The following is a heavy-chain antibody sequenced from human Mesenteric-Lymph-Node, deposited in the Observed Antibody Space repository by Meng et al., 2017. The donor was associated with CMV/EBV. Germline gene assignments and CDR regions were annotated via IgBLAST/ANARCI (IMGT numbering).Heavy chain of an antibody. D-gene: IGHD6-6*01. Sequence: FTSQYIHWVRQAPGQGLEWVGIVNPSVGSTSYAQKFQGRVTMTRDTSTSIVYMEMSSLRSEDTAIYYCARAAYSSSSRVFPYYFDYWGQGALVTVSS. CDR3: ARAAYSSSSRVFPYYFDY. CDR1: FTSQY. V-gene: IGHV1-46*01. J-gene: IGHJ4*02. CDR2: VNPSVGST.